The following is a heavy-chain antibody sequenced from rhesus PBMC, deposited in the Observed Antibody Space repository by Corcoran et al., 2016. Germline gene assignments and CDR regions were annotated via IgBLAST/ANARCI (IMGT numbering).Heavy chain of an antibody. D-gene: IGHD6-25*01. J-gene: IGHJ6*01. CDR2: ISEIGESI. V-gene: IGHV3-100*02. Sequence: DVQLVESGGGLVEPGGSLRLSCVASGFTFSSYEMHWVRQAPGKGLEWVSVISEIGESIVNADSLKGRFTISRDNAKKSLFLQMNSLRAEGTAVYYCTRSAAASFYGLDSWGQGVVVTVSS. CDR1: GFTFSSYE. CDR3: TRSAAASFYGLDS.